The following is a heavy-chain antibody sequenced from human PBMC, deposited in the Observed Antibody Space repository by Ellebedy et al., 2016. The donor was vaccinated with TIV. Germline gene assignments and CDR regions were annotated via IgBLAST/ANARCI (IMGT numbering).Heavy chain of an antibody. Sequence: GGSLRLXXAASGFTVSSNYMSWVRQAPGKGLEWVSVIYSGGSTYYADSVKGRFTISRDNSKNTLYLQMNSLRAEDTAVYYCARESRGGDYVAYWGQGTLVTVSS. CDR3: ARESRGGDYVAY. D-gene: IGHD3-10*01. V-gene: IGHV3-53*01. CDR1: GFTVSSNY. J-gene: IGHJ4*02. CDR2: IYSGGST.